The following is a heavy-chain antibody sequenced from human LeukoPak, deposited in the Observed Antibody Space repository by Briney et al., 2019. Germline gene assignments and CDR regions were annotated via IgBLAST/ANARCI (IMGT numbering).Heavy chain of an antibody. CDR1: GFTFSSYW. CDR2: INGDGSST. V-gene: IGHV3-74*01. D-gene: IGHD1-26*01. CDR3: ARDLVGATSLFDY. J-gene: IGHJ4*02. Sequence: GGSLRLSCAASGFTFSSYWMYWVRQAPGKGLVWVSRINGDGSSTFYADSVKGRFTISRDNAKNTLYLQMNSLRAEDTAVYYCARDLVGATSLFDYWGQGTLVTVSS.